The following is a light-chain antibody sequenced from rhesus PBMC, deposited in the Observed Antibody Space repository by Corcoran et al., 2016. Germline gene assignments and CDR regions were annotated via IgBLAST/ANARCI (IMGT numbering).Light chain of an antibody. CDR2: KAS. CDR1: QSISSW. V-gene: IGKV1-22*01. CDR3: LLYCRRPPYS. Sequence: DIQMTQSPSSLSASVGDTVTITCRASQSISSWVDWYQQKPGKAPWLLIDKASTLQRGDPSRCSGSASGTDVTLPISILQPEVFAPSYCLLYCRRPPYSFGPATKVAIK. J-gene: IGKJ2*01.